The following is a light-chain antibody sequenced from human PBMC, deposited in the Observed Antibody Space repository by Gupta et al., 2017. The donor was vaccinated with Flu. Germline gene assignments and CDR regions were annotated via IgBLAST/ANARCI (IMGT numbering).Light chain of an antibody. J-gene: IGLJ3*02. Sequence: HSALTQPASVSGSPGQTITISCIGTSSDIGAYNYVSWYQQHPGKAPKLVIYEVSNRPSTLSNRFAGSKSGDTASLPISGLQADDDATDYCNSYTLSSTVVFGGGTKLTVL. V-gene: IGLV2-14*01. CDR3: NSYTLSSTVV. CDR2: EVS. CDR1: SSDIGAYNY.